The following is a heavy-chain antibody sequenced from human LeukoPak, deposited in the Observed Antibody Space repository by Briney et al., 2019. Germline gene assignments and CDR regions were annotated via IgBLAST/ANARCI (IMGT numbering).Heavy chain of an antibody. CDR3: ARNPITLVRGGNWFDP. J-gene: IGHJ5*02. D-gene: IGHD3-10*01. V-gene: IGHV4-59*01. Sequence: SETLSLTCTVSGGSISSYYWSWIRQPPGKGLEWIGYIYYTGSTTYNPSLKSRVTISVDMSKNQFSLKMTSVTAADTAVYYCARNPITLVRGGNWFDPWGEGTLVTVSS. CDR1: GGSISSYY. CDR2: IYYTGST.